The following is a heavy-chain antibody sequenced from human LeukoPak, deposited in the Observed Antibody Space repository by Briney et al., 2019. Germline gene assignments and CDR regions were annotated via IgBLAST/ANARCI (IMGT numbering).Heavy chain of an antibody. CDR3: ARGNYERGVSLEH. J-gene: IGHJ4*02. Sequence: GRSLRLSCEVSGFTFSDYDMHWVRQAPGKGLEWVAVICFDGSDKYYADSVRGRFTMSGDSSKYTLYLQMNSLRVEDTAVYYCARGNYERGVSLEHWGQGTLVTVSS. D-gene: IGHD3-22*01. CDR1: GFTFSDYD. V-gene: IGHV3-33*01. CDR2: ICFDGSDK.